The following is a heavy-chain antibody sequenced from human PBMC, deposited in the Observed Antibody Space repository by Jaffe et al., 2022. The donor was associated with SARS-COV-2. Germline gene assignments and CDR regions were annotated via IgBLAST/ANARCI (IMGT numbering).Heavy chain of an antibody. CDR3: AKGGPGGGLYY. CDR2: ISYDGSNK. Sequence: QVQLVESGGGVVQPGRSLRLSCAASGFTFSSYGMHWVRQAPGKGLEWVAVISYDGSNKYYADSVKGRFTISRDNSKNTLYLQMNSLRAEDTAVYYCAKGGPGGGLYYWGQGTLVTVSS. D-gene: IGHD3-10*01. V-gene: IGHV3-30*18. J-gene: IGHJ4*02. CDR1: GFTFSSYG.